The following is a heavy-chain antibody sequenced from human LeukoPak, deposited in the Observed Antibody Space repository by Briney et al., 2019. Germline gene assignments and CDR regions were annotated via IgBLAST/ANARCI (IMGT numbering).Heavy chain of an antibody. D-gene: IGHD3-10*01. CDR1: GGSFSGYY. J-gene: IGHJ4*02. V-gene: IGHV4-34*01. CDR2: INHSGST. CDR3: ARGFDGSGSSLYYFDY. Sequence: PSETLSLTCAVYGGSFSGYYWSWIRQPPGKGLEWIGEINHSGSTNYNPSLKSRATISVDTSKNQFSLKLSSVTAADTAVYYCARGFDGSGSSLYYFDYWGQGTLVTVSS.